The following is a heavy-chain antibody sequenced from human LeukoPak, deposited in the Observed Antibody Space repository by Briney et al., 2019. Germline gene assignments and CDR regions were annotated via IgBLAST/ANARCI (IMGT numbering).Heavy chain of an antibody. CDR1: GFTFSSYS. CDR3: ARGLFCDWFDP. Sequence: GGSLRLSCAASGFTFSSYSMNWVRQAPGKGLEWVSYISSSSSTIYYADSVKGRFTISRDNAKNSLYLQMNSLRAEDTAVYYCARGLFCDWFDPWGQGTLVTVSS. J-gene: IGHJ5*02. D-gene: IGHD2-21*01. V-gene: IGHV3-48*01. CDR2: ISSSSSTI.